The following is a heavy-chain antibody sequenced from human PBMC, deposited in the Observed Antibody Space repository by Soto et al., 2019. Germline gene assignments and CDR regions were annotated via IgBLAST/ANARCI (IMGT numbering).Heavy chain of an antibody. D-gene: IGHD3-3*01. CDR2: IYYSGST. J-gene: IGHJ6*02. Sequence: SETLSLTCTVSGGSISSGDYYWSWIRQPPGKGLEWIGYIYYSGSTYYNPSLKSRVTISVDTSKNQFSLKLSSVTAADTAVYYCARDGGLGYDFWSGARGMDVWGQGTTVTV. CDR3: ARDGGLGYDFWSGARGMDV. V-gene: IGHV4-30-4*01. CDR1: GGSISSGDYY.